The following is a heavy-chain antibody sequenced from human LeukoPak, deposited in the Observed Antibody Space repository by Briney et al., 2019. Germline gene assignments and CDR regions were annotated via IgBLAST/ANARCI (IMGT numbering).Heavy chain of an antibody. CDR1: GGSISSYY. D-gene: IGHD4-23*01. J-gene: IGHJ2*01. CDR2: IYYSGST. V-gene: IGHV4-59*08. CDR3: ARRRNSHYWYFDL. Sequence: PSETLSLTCTASGGSISSYYWSWIRQPPGKGLEWIGYIYYSGSTNYNPSLRSRVTILVDTSNNQFSLNLSSVTAANTAVYYCARRRNSHYWYFDLWGRGTLVTVSS.